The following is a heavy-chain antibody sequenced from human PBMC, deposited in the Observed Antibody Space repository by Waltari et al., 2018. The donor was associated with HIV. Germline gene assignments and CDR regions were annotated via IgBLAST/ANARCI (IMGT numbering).Heavy chain of an antibody. CDR3: ARTSFVVVTAMESYSPAWYFDL. D-gene: IGHD2-21*02. CDR2: MYYSGIT. CDR1: GGSISSYY. Sequence: QVQLQESGPGLVKPSETLSLTCTVSGGSISSYYWSWIRQPPGKGLEWIGYMYYSGITNYNPALKGRVTIAVDTSKNQFSLKLSSVTAADTAVYYCARTSFVVVTAMESYSPAWYFDLWGRGTLVTVSS. J-gene: IGHJ2*01. V-gene: IGHV4-59*01.